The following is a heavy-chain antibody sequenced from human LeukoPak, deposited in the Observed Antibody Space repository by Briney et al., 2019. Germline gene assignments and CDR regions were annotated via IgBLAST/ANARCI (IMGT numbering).Heavy chain of an antibody. CDR1: GFTFSSYG. CDR2: MSHDGVKI. Sequence: PGGSLRLSCAASGFTFSSYGMHWVRQAPGKGLEWVAFMSHDGVKIFHADSVKGRFTISRDNSKSILYLQMNSLRAEDTAVYYCAKSASAYYYMDVWGKGTTVTVSS. CDR3: AKSASAYYYMDV. D-gene: IGHD4/OR15-4a*01. J-gene: IGHJ6*03. V-gene: IGHV3-30*18.